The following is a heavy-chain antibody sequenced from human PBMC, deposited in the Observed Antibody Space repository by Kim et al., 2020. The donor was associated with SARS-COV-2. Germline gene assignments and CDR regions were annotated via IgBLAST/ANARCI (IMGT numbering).Heavy chain of an antibody. CDR2: GDDT. CDR3: AKAGHFDY. Sequence: GDDTTYADSVKGRFTISTDSTKTALYLKMSSLRPEDTAFYYCAKAGHFDYWGQGTLVTVPS. V-gene: IGHV3-43*01. J-gene: IGHJ4*02.